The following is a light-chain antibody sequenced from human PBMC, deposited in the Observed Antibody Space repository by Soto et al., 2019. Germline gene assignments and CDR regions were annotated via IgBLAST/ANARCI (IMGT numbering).Light chain of an antibody. CDR2: SDN. J-gene: IGLJ2*01. Sequence: QPVLTQPPSASGTPGQRVTISCSGSRSNIGSNFVSWYHHLPGTAPKLLIYSDNQRPSGVPDRFSGSKSGTSASLAISGLRSEDEADYYCAAWDDSLTGVVFGGGTKVTVL. CDR1: RSNIGSNF. CDR3: AAWDDSLTGVV. V-gene: IGLV1-47*02.